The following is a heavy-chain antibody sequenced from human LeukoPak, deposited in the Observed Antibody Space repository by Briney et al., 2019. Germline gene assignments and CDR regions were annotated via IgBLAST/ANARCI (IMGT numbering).Heavy chain of an antibody. CDR1: GFTFSSYW. D-gene: IGHD3-3*01. CDR3: ARRYDFWSGRYTIGFDY. J-gene: IGHJ4*02. V-gene: IGHV3-74*01. CDR2: INSDGSST. Sequence: GGSLRLSCAASGFTFSSYWMHWVRQAPGKGLVWVSRINSDGSSTSYADSVKGRFTISRDNAKNTLYLQMNSLRAEDTAVYYCARRYDFWSGRYTIGFDYWGQGTLVTVSS.